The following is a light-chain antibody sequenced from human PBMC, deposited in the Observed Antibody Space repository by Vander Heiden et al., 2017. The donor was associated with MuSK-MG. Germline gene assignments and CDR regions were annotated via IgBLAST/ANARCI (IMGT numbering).Light chain of an antibody. V-gene: IGKV2D-29*01. Sequence: DIVMTQTPRPPSVTPGQPASLPRQSSQSLLHSAGKTYLSWYLQKPGQPPLLLIYEVSNRFSEVPARFSGSGSGTDFTLKISRVEAEDVGVYYCMQSIQLPRTFGQGTKVEIK. J-gene: IGKJ1*01. CDR3: MQSIQLPRT. CDR2: EVS. CDR1: QSLLHSAGKTY.